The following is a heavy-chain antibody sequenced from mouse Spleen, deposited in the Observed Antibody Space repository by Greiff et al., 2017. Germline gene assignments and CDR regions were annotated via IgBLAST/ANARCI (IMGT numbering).Heavy chain of an antibody. Sequence: EVKLEESGPGLVKPSQSLSLTCSVTGYSITSGYYWNWIRQFPGNKLEWMGYISYDGSNNYNPSLKNRISITRDTSKNQFFLKLNSVTTEDTATYYCAREDYYDGSYHYWGQGTTLTVSS. D-gene: IGHD1-1*01. CDR1: GYSITSGYY. CDR2: ISYDGSN. V-gene: IGHV3-6*01. J-gene: IGHJ2*01. CDR3: AREDYYDGSYHY.